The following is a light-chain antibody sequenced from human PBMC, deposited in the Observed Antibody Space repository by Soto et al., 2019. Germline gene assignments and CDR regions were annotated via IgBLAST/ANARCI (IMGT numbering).Light chain of an antibody. CDR2: SAS. J-gene: IGKJ1*01. CDR1: QDIRDD. Sequence: DIQMTKSPSSLYASVGDRVTITCRASQDIRDDLGWYQQKPGKAPKRLIYSASNLQSGVPSRFSGSMFGTEFTLTISSLQPEDFAAYYCLQHTTYPWTFGQGTRVEI. CDR3: LQHTTYPWT. V-gene: IGKV1-17*01.